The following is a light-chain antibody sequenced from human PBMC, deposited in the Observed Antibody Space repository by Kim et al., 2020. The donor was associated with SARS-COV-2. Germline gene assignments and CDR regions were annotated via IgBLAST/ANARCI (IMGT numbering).Light chain of an antibody. J-gene: IGLJ2*01. CDR1: SLRSYY. CDR3: NSRDSNDNVV. Sequence: SSELTQDPAVSVALGQTVRITCQGDSLRSYYATWYQQKPGQAPILVNYGKNNRPSGIPDRFSGSSSGNPASLTITGAQAGDEADYYCNSRDSNDNVVFGGGTQLTVL. CDR2: GKN. V-gene: IGLV3-19*01.